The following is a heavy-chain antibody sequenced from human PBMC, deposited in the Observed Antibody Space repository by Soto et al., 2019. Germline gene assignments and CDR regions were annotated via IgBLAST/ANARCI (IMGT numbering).Heavy chain of an antibody. CDR2: IYYSGST. CDR3: ARVKSDYDILTGYYMDY. V-gene: IGHV4-59*01. J-gene: IGHJ4*02. Sequence: PSETLSLTCTVSGGSISSYYWSWIRQPPGKGLEWIGYIYYSGSTNYNPSLKSRVTISVDTSKNQFSLKLSSVTAADTAVYYCARVKSDYDILTGYYMDYWGQGTLVTVSS. D-gene: IGHD3-9*01. CDR1: GGSISSYY.